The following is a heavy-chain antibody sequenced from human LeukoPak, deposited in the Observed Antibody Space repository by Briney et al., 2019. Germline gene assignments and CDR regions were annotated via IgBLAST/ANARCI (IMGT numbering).Heavy chain of an antibody. D-gene: IGHD6-13*01. CDR1: GFTFSSYS. J-gene: IGHJ4*02. CDR3: ARGHTSSWYTGDF. V-gene: IGHV3-49*03. Sequence: GGSLRLSCAASGFTFSSYSMNWFRQAPGKGLEWVGFIRSKAFGGTTEYAASMKGKFTISRDDSRSIAYLQMNSLKTEDTAVYYCARGHTSSWYTGDFWGQGTLVTVSS. CDR2: IRSKAFGGTT.